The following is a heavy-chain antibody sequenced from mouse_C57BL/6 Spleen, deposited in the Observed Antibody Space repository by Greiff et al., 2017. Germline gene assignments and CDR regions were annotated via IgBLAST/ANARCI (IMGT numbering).Heavy chain of an antibody. D-gene: IGHD1-1*01. Sequence: QVQLQQSGAELVKPGASVKISCKASGYAFSSYWMNWVKPRPGKGLEWIGQIYPGDGDTTYNGKFKGKATLTADKSSSTDYMQLSSLTSEDSAVYFCARGYYGSTLYFDVWGQGTTLTVSS. J-gene: IGHJ2*01. V-gene: IGHV1-80*01. CDR2: IYPGDGDT. CDR1: GYAFSSYW. CDR3: ARGYYGSTLYFDV.